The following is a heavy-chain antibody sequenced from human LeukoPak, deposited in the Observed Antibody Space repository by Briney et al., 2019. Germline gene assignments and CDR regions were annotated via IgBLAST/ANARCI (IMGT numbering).Heavy chain of an antibody. CDR2: IWYDGSNK. D-gene: IGHD4-17*01. Sequence: PGGSLRLSCAASGFTFSSYGMHWVRQAPGKGLEWVAVIWYDGSNKYYADSVRGRFTISRDNSKNTLYLQMNSLRAEDTAVYYCARVVRSTGLDYWGQGTLVTVSS. V-gene: IGHV3-33*01. J-gene: IGHJ4*02. CDR1: GFTFSSYG. CDR3: ARVVRSTGLDY.